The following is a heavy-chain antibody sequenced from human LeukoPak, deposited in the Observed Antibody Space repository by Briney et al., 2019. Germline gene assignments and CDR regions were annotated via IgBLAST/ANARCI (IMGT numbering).Heavy chain of an antibody. Sequence: SETLSLTCAVYGGSFSGYYWSWIRQPPGKGLEWIGEINHSGSTSYNPSLKSRVTISVDTSKNQFSLKLSSVTAADTAVYYCARGLAAAGKRRFDPWGQGTLVTVSS. V-gene: IGHV4-34*01. D-gene: IGHD6-13*01. J-gene: IGHJ5*02. CDR2: INHSGST. CDR3: ARGLAAAGKRRFDP. CDR1: GGSFSGYY.